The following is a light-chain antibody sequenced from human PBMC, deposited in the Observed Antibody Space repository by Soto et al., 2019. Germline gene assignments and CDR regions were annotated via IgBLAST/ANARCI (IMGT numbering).Light chain of an antibody. Sequence: EILFTQSPGTLSLSPGERATLSCRASQSVSSSYLAWYQQKPGQAPRLIIYGASTRATGIPARFSGSGSGTDFTLTISSLEPEDFAFYYCQQRSDWHPITFGQGTRLEIK. CDR2: GAS. V-gene: IGKV3D-20*02. CDR3: QQRSDWHPIT. J-gene: IGKJ5*01. CDR1: QSVSSSY.